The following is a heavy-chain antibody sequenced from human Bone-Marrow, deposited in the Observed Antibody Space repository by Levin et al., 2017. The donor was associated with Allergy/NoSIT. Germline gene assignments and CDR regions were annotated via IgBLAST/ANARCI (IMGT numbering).Heavy chain of an antibody. J-gene: IGHJ4*02. D-gene: IGHD3-3*01. CDR1: GFAFPNAW. CDR3: CTDPVDFWSQSYVVRGNY. Sequence: GGSLRLSCAASGFAFPNAWMNWVRQAPGKGLEWVGRIKSKNDGETTDYAAAVKGRFIISRDDSKDTLYLQMSSLKTEDTAVYYCCTDPVDFWSQSYVVRGNYWGQGTLVTVSS. CDR2: IKSKNDGETT. V-gene: IGHV3-15*07.